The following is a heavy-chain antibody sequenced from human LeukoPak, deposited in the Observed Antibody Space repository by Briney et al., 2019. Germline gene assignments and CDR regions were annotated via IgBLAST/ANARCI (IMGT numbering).Heavy chain of an antibody. V-gene: IGHV6-1*01. CDR3: ARDRFLTGTSNWFDP. D-gene: IGHD1-20*01. J-gene: IGHJ5*02. CDR2: TYYRSKWYS. Sequence: SQTLSLTCAISGDSVSRNTAGWNWVRQSPSRGLEWLGRTYYRSKWYSDFAPSVRNRITINPDTSKNQFSLQLNSVTPEDTAVYYCARDRFLTGTSNWFDPWGQGTLVTVSS. CDR1: GDSVSRNTAG.